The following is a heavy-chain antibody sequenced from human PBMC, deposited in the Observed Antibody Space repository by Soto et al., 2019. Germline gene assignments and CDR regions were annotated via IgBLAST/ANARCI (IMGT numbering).Heavy chain of an antibody. CDR3: ARGSNSVSTLFY. V-gene: IGHV3-53*01. CDR2: LYTDGTT. J-gene: IGHJ4*01. D-gene: IGHD2-8*01. CDR1: DFLVSSNY. Sequence: GSLRLSCEGSDFLVSSNYMTWVRQAPGKGLEWVSVLYTDGTTYYADSVKGRFTLSRDNSKNTLYLQMSSLRVEDTAVYYCARGSNSVSTLFYWGHGTLVTVSS.